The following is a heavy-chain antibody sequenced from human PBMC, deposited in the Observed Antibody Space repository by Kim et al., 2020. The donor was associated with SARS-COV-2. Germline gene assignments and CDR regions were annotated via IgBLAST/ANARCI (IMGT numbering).Heavy chain of an antibody. D-gene: IGHD2-2*01. J-gene: IGHJ5*02. Sequence: SETLSLTCTVSGGSISSGSYYWSWIRQPAGKGLEWIGRIYTSGSTNYNPSLKSRVTISVDTSKNQFSLKLSSVTAADTAVYYCARGIVVVPAAPGDVGIAVAGPHFDRIPYNWFDPWGQGTLVTVSS. CDR2: IYTSGST. CDR1: GGSISSGSYY. V-gene: IGHV4-61*02. CDR3: ARGIVVVPAAPGDVGIAVAGPHFDRIPYNWFDP.